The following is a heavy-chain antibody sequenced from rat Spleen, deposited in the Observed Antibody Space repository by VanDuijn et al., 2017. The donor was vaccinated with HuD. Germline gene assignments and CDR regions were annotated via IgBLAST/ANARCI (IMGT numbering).Heavy chain of an antibody. V-gene: IGHV5S23*01. Sequence: EVQLVESDGGLVQPGRSLKLSCAASGFTFRNYDMAWVRQAPTKGLEWVASISTTGGSTYYRDSVKGRFTVSRDNAKSTLYLQMDSLRSEDTATYYCARPAGYGYNLNWFGYWGQGTLVTVSS. CDR3: ARPAGYGYNLNWFGY. J-gene: IGHJ3*01. CDR2: ISTTGGST. CDR1: GFTFRNYD. D-gene: IGHD1-9*01.